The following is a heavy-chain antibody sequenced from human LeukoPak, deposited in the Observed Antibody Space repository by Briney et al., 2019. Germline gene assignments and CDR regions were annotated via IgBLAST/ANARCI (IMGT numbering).Heavy chain of an antibody. J-gene: IGHJ4*02. CDR3: ARRDILTGYYLDY. V-gene: IGHV4-34*01. CDR2: INHSGST. Sequence: SETRSLTCAVYGGSFGGYYWSWIRQPPGKGLEWIGEINHSGSTNYNPSLKSRVPISVDTSKNQFSLKLSSVTAADTAVYYCARRDILTGYYLDYWGQGTLVTVSS. CDR1: GGSFGGYY. D-gene: IGHD3-9*01.